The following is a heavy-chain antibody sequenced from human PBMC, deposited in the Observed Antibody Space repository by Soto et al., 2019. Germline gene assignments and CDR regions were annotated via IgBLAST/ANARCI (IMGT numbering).Heavy chain of an antibody. CDR3: AREGLAGWFDP. CDR2: IYYSGST. CDR1: GGSISRYY. D-gene: IGHD6-19*01. J-gene: IGHJ5*02. Sequence: SETLSLTCTVSGGSISRYYWSWIRQPPGKGLEWIGYIYYSGSTNYNPSLKSRVTISVDTSKNQFSLKLSSVTAADTAVYYCAREGLAGWFDPWGQGTLVTVSS. V-gene: IGHV4-59*01.